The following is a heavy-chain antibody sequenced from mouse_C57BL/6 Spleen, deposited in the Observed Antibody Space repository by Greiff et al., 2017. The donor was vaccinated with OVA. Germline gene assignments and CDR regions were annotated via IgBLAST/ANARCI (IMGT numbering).Heavy chain of an antibody. CDR1: GFTFSDYG. CDR3: ARDWYYGSSYGFAY. Sequence: EVKVVESGGGLVKPGGSLKLSCAASGFTFSDYGMHWVRQAPEKGLEWVAYISSGSSTIYYADTVKGRFTISRDNAKNTLFLQMTSLRSEDTAMYYCARDWYYGSSYGFAYWGQGTMVTVSA. CDR2: ISSGSSTI. J-gene: IGHJ3*01. D-gene: IGHD1-1*01. V-gene: IGHV5-17*01.